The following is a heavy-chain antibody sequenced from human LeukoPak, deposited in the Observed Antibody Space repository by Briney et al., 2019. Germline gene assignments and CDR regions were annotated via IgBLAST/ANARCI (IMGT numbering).Heavy chain of an antibody. D-gene: IGHD2-15*01. CDR2: IYYSGST. V-gene: IGHV4-30-4*01. CDR3: AREPGLYCSGGSCYSGY. J-gene: IGHJ4*02. CDR1: GGSISSGDYY. Sequence: SQTLSLTCTVSGGSISSGDYYWGWIRQPPGKGLEWIGYIYYSGSTYYNPSLKSRVTISVDTSKNQFSLKLSSVTAADTAVYYCAREPGLYCSGGSCYSGYWGQGTLVTVSS.